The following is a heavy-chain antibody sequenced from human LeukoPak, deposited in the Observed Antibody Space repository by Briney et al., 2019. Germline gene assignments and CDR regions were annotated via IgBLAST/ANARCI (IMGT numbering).Heavy chain of an antibody. V-gene: IGHV3-53*01. J-gene: IGHJ4*02. Sequence: ETLSLTCTVSGGSISSSSYYWGWIRQPPGKGLEWVSVIFSDGTTYYTDSVKGRFTISRDNSKNTLYLQLNSLRAEDTAVYYCARDLGYCTNGVCHTRFDYWGQGTLVAVSS. D-gene: IGHD2-8*01. CDR1: GGSISSSSYY. CDR2: IFSDGTT. CDR3: ARDLGYCTNGVCHTRFDY.